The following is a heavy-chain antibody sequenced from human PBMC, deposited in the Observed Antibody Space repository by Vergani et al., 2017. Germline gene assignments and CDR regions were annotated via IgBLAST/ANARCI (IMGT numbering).Heavy chain of an antibody. CDR1: GGSFSGYY. CDR2: INHSGST. J-gene: IGHJ5*02. D-gene: IGHD2-15*01. Sequence: QVQLQQWGAGLLKPSETLSLTCAVYGGSFSGYYWSWIRQPPGKGLEWIGEINHSGSTNYNPSLQSRVTISVDTSKNRFSLKLSSVTAADTAVYYCARGYCSGGSCHPWGRRKNWFDPWGQGTLVTVSS. V-gene: IGHV4-34*01. CDR3: ARGYCSGGSCHPWGRRKNWFDP.